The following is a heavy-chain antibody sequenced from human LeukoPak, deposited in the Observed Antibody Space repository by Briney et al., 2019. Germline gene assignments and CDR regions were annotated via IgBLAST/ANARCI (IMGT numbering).Heavy chain of an antibody. D-gene: IGHD1-1*01. CDR2: ISGSGSPI. J-gene: IGHJ4*02. V-gene: IGHV3-48*01. CDR3: VREDPYKFYFDN. Sequence: PGGSLRLSRAASGFTFSTFGMDWVRQAPGKGLEWVSYISGSGSPIYYADSVKGRFTISRDNAKNSLVLQMNGLRVDDTAVYYCVREDPYKFYFDNWGQGTLVTVSS. CDR1: GFTFSTFG.